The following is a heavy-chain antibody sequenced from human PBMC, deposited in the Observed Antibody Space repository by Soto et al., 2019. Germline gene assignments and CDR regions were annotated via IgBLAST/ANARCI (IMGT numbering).Heavy chain of an antibody. Sequence: ASVKVSCKASGYTFTSYGISWVRQAPGQGLEWMGWISAYNGNTNYAQKLQGRVTMTADTSTSTAYMELRSLRSDDTAVYYCASSPGGRYYFDYWGQGTLVTVSS. CDR2: ISAYNGNT. CDR1: GYTFTSYG. CDR3: ASSPGGRYYFDY. V-gene: IGHV1-18*01. D-gene: IGHD3-16*01. J-gene: IGHJ4*02.